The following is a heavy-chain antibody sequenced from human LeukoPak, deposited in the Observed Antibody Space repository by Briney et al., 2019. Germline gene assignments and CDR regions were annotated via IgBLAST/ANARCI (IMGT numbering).Heavy chain of an antibody. CDR3: AREGPRGNSQFDY. D-gene: IGHD2/OR15-2a*01. CDR1: GFTFSSYG. J-gene: IGHJ4*02. CDR2: IWYDGSNK. Sequence: GGSLRLSCAASGFTFSSYGMHWVRQAPGKGLEWVALIWYDGSNKYYTDSVKGRLTISRDNSKNTLYLQTNSLRAEDTAIYYCAREGPRGNSQFDYWGQGTLVTVSS. V-gene: IGHV3-33*01.